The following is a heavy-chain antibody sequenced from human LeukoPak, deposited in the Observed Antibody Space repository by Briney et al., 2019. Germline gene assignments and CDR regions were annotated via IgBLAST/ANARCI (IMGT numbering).Heavy chain of an antibody. V-gene: IGHV3-74*01. D-gene: IGHD5-18*01. Sequence: GGSLRLSCAASGFTFSGYWMHWVRQAPGKGLLWVSRINSDGSSTSYADSVKGRFTISRDSAKNTLYLQMNSLRAEDTAVYYCVRDGYSYGFMLAFDIWGLGTRVTVSS. CDR3: VRDGYSYGFMLAFDI. CDR1: GFTFSGYW. J-gene: IGHJ3*02. CDR2: INSDGSST.